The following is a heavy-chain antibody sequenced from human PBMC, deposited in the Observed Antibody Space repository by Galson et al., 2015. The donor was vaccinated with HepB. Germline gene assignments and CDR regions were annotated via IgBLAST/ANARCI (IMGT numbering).Heavy chain of an antibody. Sequence: SLRLSCAASGFTFDNYAMHWVRQAPGKGLEWVSLISRDGGSTYYADSVKGRFTISRDNSKNSLYLQMNSLRTEDTALYYCARYSSSSVAFDIWGQGAMVTVSS. CDR3: ARYSSSSVAFDI. J-gene: IGHJ3*02. V-gene: IGHV3-43*01. D-gene: IGHD6-6*01. CDR2: ISRDGGST. CDR1: GFTFDNYA.